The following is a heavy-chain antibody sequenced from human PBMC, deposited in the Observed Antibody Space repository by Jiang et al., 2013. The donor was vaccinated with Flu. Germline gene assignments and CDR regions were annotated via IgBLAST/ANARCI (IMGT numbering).Heavy chain of an antibody. D-gene: IGHD4-17*01. CDR3: AKDRATVTTREVNLDY. V-gene: IGHV3-30*18. Sequence: LSCAASGFTFSSYGMHWVRQAPGKGLEWVAVISYDGSNKYYADSVKGRFTISRDNSKNTLYLQMNSLRAEDTAVYYCAKDRATVTTREVNLDYWGQGTLVTVSS. J-gene: IGHJ4*02. CDR1: GFTFSSYG. CDR2: ISYDGSNK.